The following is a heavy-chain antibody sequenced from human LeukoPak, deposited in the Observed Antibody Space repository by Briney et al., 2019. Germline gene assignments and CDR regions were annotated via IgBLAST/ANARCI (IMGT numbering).Heavy chain of an antibody. Sequence: GGSQRLSCAASGFTFSSYSMSWVRQAPGKGLEWVSGISGSGDRTYYADAVKGRFTISRDNSKNTVYLQMDSLRAEDTAVYYCANSRGHGSGNLWGQGTLVTVSS. CDR2: ISGSGDRT. CDR1: GFTFSSYS. J-gene: IGHJ5*02. D-gene: IGHD3-10*01. V-gene: IGHV3-23*01. CDR3: ANSRGHGSGNL.